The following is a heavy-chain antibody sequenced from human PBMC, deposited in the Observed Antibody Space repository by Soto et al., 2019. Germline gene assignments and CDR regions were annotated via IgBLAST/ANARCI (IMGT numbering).Heavy chain of an antibody. CDR2: IYYSGST. Sequence: SETLSLTCTVSGGYISSYYWSWIRQPPGKGLEWIGYIYYSGSTNYNPSLKSRVTISVDKDKNQLFLKLSSVTAADTAVYYGARIVYSSCFDYWGQGTLVTVAS. D-gene: IGHD6-19*01. CDR3: ARIVYSSCFDY. V-gene: IGHV4-59*01. CDR1: GGYISSYY. J-gene: IGHJ4*02.